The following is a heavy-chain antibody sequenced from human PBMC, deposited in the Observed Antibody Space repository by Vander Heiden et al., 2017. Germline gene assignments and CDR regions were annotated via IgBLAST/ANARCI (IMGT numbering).Heavy chain of an antibody. J-gene: IGHJ6*02. Sequence: EVRLEESGGGLVQPGGSLRLSCVGSGFTLSDHYMDWVRQAPGKGLEWVGRSRDKANSYITECAASVKGRFSISRDESENALYLLMSRLNKEDTAVYYCHSGDDADFYGLDVWGQGTTVTVSS. CDR1: GFTLSDHY. CDR2: SRDKANSYIT. V-gene: IGHV3-72*01. CDR3: HSGDDADFYGLDV. D-gene: IGHD5-12*01.